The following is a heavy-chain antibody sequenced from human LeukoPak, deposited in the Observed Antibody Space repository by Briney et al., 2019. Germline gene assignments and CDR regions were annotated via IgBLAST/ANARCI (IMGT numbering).Heavy chain of an antibody. CDR1: GGSISSSSYY. Sequence: RASETLSLTCTVSGGSISSSSYYWGWIRQPPGKGLEWIGSIYYSGSTNYNPSLKSRVTISVDTSKNQFSLKLSSVTAADTAVYYCAREDGYNGWRIDYWGQGTLVTVSS. J-gene: IGHJ4*02. CDR2: IYYSGST. D-gene: IGHD5-24*01. V-gene: IGHV4-39*07. CDR3: AREDGYNGWRIDY.